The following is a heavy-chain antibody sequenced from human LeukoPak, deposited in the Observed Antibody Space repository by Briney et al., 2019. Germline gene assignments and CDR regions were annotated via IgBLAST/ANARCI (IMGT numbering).Heavy chain of an antibody. D-gene: IGHD1-7*01. Sequence: GGSLRLSCAASVFTFSSYAMSWVRQAPGKGLEWVSAISGSGGSTYYADSVKGRFTISRDNSKNTLYLQMNSLRAEDTAVYYCANQLITGTTSYWGQGTLVTVSS. CDR2: ISGSGGST. CDR1: VFTFSSYA. CDR3: ANQLITGTTSY. V-gene: IGHV3-23*01. J-gene: IGHJ4*02.